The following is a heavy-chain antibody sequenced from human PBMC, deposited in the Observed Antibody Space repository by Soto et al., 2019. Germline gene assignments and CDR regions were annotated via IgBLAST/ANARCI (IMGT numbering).Heavy chain of an antibody. CDR2: IFPNDEK. CDR3: ARIIDYGDYGYYYYGMDV. CDR1: GFSLSNARMG. Sequence: QVTLKESGPVLVKPTETLTLTCTVSGFSLSNARMGVSWIRQPPGKALEWLAHIFPNDEKSYSTSLKSRLTISKDTSKSQVVLTMTNMDPVDTATYYCARIIDYGDYGYYYYGMDVWGQGTTVTVSS. J-gene: IGHJ6*02. D-gene: IGHD4-17*01. V-gene: IGHV2-26*01.